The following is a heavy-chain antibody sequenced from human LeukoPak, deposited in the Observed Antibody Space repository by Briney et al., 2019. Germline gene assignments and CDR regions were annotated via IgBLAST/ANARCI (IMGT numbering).Heavy chain of an antibody. CDR3: ARGRWGSGYYFDY. J-gene: IGHJ4*02. D-gene: IGHD6-25*01. CDR2: IKKDGSET. CDR1: GFTFSNSW. V-gene: IGHV3-7*01. Sequence: GGSLRLSCAASGFTFSNSWMTWVRQTPGKGLERVANIKKDGSETYYVESVRGRFSISRDNAKNSVYLEMSSLRAEDTAAYYCARGRWGSGYYFDYWGQGTLVTVSS.